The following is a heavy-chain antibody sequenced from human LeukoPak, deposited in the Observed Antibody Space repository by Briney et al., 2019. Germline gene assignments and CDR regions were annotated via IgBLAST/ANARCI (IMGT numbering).Heavy chain of an antibody. CDR3: ARRFSSWAFDI. Sequence: GWSLRLSCAASGFSFGDSAMHWVRQAPGKGLEWVSGITSDSGVTDYVDSVKGRFTISRDNSKNCLYLQMNSLRVEDMALYYCARRFSSWAFDIWGQGTTVTVSS. CDR1: GFSFGDSA. V-gene: IGHV3-9*03. CDR2: ITSDSGVT. D-gene: IGHD3-16*01. J-gene: IGHJ3*02.